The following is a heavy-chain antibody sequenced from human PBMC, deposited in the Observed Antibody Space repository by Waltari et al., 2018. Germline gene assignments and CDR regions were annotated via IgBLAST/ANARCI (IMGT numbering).Heavy chain of an antibody. D-gene: IGHD6-6*01. Sequence: QVQLVQSGAEVKKPGSSVKVSCKASGGTFSSYAISCVRQAPGQGLGWMGGMIPIIDTANDARKFQGRGTVTADESTSTAYMELSSLRSEDTAVYYCARGRIAARPADAFDIWGQGTMVTVSS. V-gene: IGHV1-69*01. CDR3: ARGRIAARPADAFDI. CDR2: MIPIIDTA. J-gene: IGHJ3*02. CDR1: GGTFSSYA.